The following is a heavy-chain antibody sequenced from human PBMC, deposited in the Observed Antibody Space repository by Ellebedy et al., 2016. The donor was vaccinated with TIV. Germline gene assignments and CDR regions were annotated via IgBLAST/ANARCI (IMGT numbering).Heavy chain of an antibody. D-gene: IGHD6-6*01. CDR2: ISGGDGNT. CDR1: GFTFSSSA. Sequence: PGGSLRLSCAASGFTFSSSAMSWVRQAPGTGLEWVSSISGGDGNTYYADSVKGRFTISRDNSKNTLYLQMNSLRAEDTAVYYCATRPGYYFGSWGQGTLVTVSS. J-gene: IGHJ4*02. V-gene: IGHV3-23*01. CDR3: ATRPGYYFGS.